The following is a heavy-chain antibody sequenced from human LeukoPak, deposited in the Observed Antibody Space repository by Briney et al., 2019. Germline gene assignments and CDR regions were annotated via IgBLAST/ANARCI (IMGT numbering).Heavy chain of an antibody. J-gene: IGHJ4*02. CDR2: IYYSGST. CDR3: ARQGGYSGYDVDY. D-gene: IGHD5-12*01. Sequence: SETLSLTCTVSGGSISSSSYYWGWIRQPPGKGLEWIGSIYYSGSTYYNPSLKSRVTISVDTPKNQFSLKLTSVTAADTAVYYCARQGGYSGYDVDYWGQGTLVTVSS. V-gene: IGHV4-39*01. CDR1: GGSISSSSYY.